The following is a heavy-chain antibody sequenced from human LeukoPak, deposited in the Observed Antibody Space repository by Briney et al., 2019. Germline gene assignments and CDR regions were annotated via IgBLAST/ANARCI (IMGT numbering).Heavy chain of an antibody. CDR1: GYTFTGYY. D-gene: IGHD6-19*01. CDR2: INPNSGGT. CDR3: ARSVVAGSGNFDY. V-gene: IGHV1-2*02. Sequence: ASVKVSCKASGYTFTGYYMHWVRQAPGQGLEWVGWINPNSGGTKTAQTFQGRVTMTRDTSISTAYMELSRLRSDDTAVYFCARSVVAGSGNFDYWGQGTLVTVS. J-gene: IGHJ4*02.